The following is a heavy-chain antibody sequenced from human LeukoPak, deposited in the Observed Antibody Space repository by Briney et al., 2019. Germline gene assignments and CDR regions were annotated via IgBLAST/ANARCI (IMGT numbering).Heavy chain of an antibody. J-gene: IGHJ6*02. Sequence: SQTLSLTCTITGASIGTGGFYWTWIRQPPGEGLEWIGYIYYTGSVDYNASLKSRLAISLDTSKNQFSLKLNSVTAADTAVYYCARDHSYYFGSQTSTLDVWGQGTAVTVSS. V-gene: IGHV4-31*03. CDR3: ARDHSYYFGSQTSTLDV. CDR2: IYYTGSV. D-gene: IGHD3-10*01. CDR1: GASIGTGGFY.